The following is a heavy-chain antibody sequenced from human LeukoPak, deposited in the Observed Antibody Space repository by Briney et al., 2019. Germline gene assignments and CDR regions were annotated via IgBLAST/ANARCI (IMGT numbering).Heavy chain of an antibody. V-gene: IGHV3-48*01. J-gene: IGHJ4*02. Sequence: PGGSLRLSCAASGFTFSSYSMNWVRQAPGKGLEWVSYISSSSSTIYYADSVKGRFTISRDNAKNSLHLQMNSLRAEDTAVYYCARETGMYYDFWSGYYLGDWGQGTLVTVSS. D-gene: IGHD3-3*01. CDR2: ISSSSSTI. CDR1: GFTFSSYS. CDR3: ARETGMYYDFWSGYYLGD.